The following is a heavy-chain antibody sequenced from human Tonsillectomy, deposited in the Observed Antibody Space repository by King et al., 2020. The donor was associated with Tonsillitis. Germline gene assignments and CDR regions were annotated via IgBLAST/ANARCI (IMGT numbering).Heavy chain of an antibody. D-gene: IGHD3-9*01. CDR2: ISYDGSNR. V-gene: IGHV3-30*04. J-gene: IGHJ3*02. Sequence: QVQLVESGGGVVQPGRSLRLSCAASGFTFSTYAMHWVRQAPGKGLEWVAVISYDGSNRYYADSVKGRCTISRDNSKNTRYLQMKRLRAEDTAVYYCARTGQSEKTKLYYDILTDYPHGAFVIWGQGTMVTVSS. CDR1: GFTFSTYA. CDR3: ARTGQSEKTKLYYDILTDYPHGAFVI.